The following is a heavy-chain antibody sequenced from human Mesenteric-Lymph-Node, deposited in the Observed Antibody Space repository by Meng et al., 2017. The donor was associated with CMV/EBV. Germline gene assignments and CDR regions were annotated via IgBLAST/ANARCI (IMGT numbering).Heavy chain of an antibody. V-gene: IGHV1-2*02. CDR2: INPNSGGT. CDR1: GYTFTAYY. Sequence: ASVKVSCKASGYTFTAYYMHWVRQAPGQGLEWMGWINPNSGGTNYAQKFQGRVTMTRDTSISTAYMELSRLRSDDTAVYYCAREEGYYYGMDVWGQGTTVTVSS. CDR3: AREEGYYYGMDV. J-gene: IGHJ6*02.